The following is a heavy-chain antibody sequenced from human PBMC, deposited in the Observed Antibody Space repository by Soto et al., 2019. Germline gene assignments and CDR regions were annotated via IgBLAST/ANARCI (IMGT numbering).Heavy chain of an antibody. CDR1: GYTFISYG. Sequence: ASVKVSCKASGYTFISYGISWVRQAPGQGLEWMGWISAYNGNTNYAQKLQGRVTMTTDTSTSTAYMELRSLRSDDTAVYYCARGGTGSGSYFGDYYYYYGMDVWGQGTTVTVSS. V-gene: IGHV1-18*01. CDR2: ISAYNGNT. CDR3: ARGGTGSGSYFGDYYYYYGMDV. J-gene: IGHJ6*02. D-gene: IGHD3-10*01.